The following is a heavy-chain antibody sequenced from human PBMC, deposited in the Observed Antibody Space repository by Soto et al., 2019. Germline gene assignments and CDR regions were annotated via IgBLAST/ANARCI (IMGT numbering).Heavy chain of an antibody. Sequence: ASVKVSCKASGYTFTSYAMHWVRQAPGQRLEWMGWINAGNGNTKYSQKFQGRGTITRDTSASTAYMELSSLRSEDTAVYYCARAHLFKLRFLGWLFAFDYWGQGTLVTVSS. CDR1: GYTFTSYA. V-gene: IGHV1-3*01. J-gene: IGHJ4*02. CDR3: ARAHLFKLRFLGWLFAFDY. CDR2: INAGNGNT. D-gene: IGHD3-3*01.